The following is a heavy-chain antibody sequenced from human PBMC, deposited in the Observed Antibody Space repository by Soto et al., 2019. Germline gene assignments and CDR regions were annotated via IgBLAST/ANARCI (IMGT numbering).Heavy chain of an antibody. V-gene: IGHV4-59*01. CDR2: IYYSGST. J-gene: IGHJ4*02. Sequence: QVQLQESGPGLVKPSETLSLTCTVSGGSISSYYWSWIRQPPGKGLEWIGYIYYSGSTNYNPSLKSRLPISVDTAKNQFSLKLSSVTAADTAVYYCARGGYSSSWYHPYFDYWGQGTLVTVSS. CDR3: ARGGYSSSWYHPYFDY. CDR1: GGSISSYY. D-gene: IGHD6-13*01.